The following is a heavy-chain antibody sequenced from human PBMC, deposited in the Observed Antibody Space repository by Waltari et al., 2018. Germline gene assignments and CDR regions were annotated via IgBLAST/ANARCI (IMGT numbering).Heavy chain of an antibody. V-gene: IGHV3-43D*03. CDR3: ARERNSLYYYAMDV. CDR2: MNWDASFV. CDR1: GFKFDDYA. J-gene: IGHJ6*02. Sequence: EVQLVESGGLVVQPGGSLRLSCAASGFKFDDYAMYWVRQAPGKGLEWVSFMNWDASFVDYGDSVKGRIIVSRDNRKNSLYLQFNSLQPEDTALYYCARERNSLYYYAMDVWGQGTTVTVSS.